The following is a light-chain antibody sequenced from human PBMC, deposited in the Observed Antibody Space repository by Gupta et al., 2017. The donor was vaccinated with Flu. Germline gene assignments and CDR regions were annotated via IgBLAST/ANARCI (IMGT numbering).Light chain of an antibody. J-gene: IGLJ2*01. Sequence: QSVLPQPPSASGTPGQRVTISCSGSSSNIGSNTVNWYQQLPGTAPKLLIYTNNQRPSGVPDRFSGSKSGTPASLAISGLQSEDEADYYCAAWDDSLIGLVVFGGGTKLTVL. CDR1: SSNIGSNT. CDR3: AAWDDSLIGLVV. V-gene: IGLV1-44*01. CDR2: TNN.